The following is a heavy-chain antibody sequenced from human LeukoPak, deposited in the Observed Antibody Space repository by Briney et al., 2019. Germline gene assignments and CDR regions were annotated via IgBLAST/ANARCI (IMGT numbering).Heavy chain of an antibody. CDR3: ARGGGLDV. Sequence: GGSLRLSCAASGFTFSSYWMNWARQAPGKGLEWVASINHNGNVNYYVDSVKGRFTISRDNAKNLLYLQMSNLRAEDTAVYFCARGGGLDVRGQGATVTVSS. V-gene: IGHV3-7*03. D-gene: IGHD3-16*01. J-gene: IGHJ6*02. CDR1: GFTFSSYW. CDR2: INHNGNVN.